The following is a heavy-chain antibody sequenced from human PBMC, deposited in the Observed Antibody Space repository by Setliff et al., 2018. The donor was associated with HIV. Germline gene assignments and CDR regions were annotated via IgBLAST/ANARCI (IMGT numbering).Heavy chain of an antibody. V-gene: IGHV4-59*11. D-gene: IGHD3-9*01. CDR3: ASVRTGYYRFRDY. CDR1: GGSISRHY. Sequence: PSETLSLTCTVSGGSISRHYWSWIRQPPGKGLEWIGYIYSSGSTNYNPSLKSRVTISVDTSKNQFSLKLTSVTAADTAMYYCASVRTGYYRFRDYWGQGSLVTVSS. CDR2: IYSSGST. J-gene: IGHJ4*02.